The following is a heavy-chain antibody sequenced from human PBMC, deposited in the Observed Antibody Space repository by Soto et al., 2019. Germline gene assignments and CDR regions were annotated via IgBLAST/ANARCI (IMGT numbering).Heavy chain of an antibody. CDR2: IFSNDEK. CDR3: ARIQRISMIVVYKPCFDY. V-gene: IGHV2-26*01. Sequence: QVTLKESGPVLVKPTETLTLTCTVSGFSLSNPRMGVSWIRQPPGKALEWLAHIFSNDEKSYSTSLKSRLTISRDTSKSQVVLTMTNMDPVDTATYYCARIQRISMIVVYKPCFDYWGQGALVTVSS. J-gene: IGHJ4*02. CDR1: GFSLSNPRMG. D-gene: IGHD3-22*01.